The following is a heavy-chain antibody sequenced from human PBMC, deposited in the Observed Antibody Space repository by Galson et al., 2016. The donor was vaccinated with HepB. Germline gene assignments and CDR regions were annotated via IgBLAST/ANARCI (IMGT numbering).Heavy chain of an antibody. CDR1: GFTFSTYV. V-gene: IGHV3-23*01. CDR2: ISGDGHST. Sequence: SLRLSCAASGFTFSTYVMSWVRQAPGKGLEWVSGISGDGHSTYYADSAKGRFTISRDNSKNTLYLQMNSLRADDTALYYCAKDRDHFGDYVFDYWGQGTLVTVS. D-gene: IGHD4-17*01. J-gene: IGHJ4*02. CDR3: AKDRDHFGDYVFDY.